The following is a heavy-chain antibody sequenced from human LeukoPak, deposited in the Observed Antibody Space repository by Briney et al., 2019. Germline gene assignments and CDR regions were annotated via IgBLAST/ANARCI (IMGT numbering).Heavy chain of an antibody. Sequence: PSETLSLTCAVYGGSFSGYYWSWIRQPPGKGLEWIGEINHSGSTNYNPSLKSRVTISVDTSKNQFSLKLSSVTAADTAVYYCAGARPYYYGSGSYYDDYWGQGTLVTVSS. J-gene: IGHJ4*02. D-gene: IGHD3-10*01. V-gene: IGHV4-34*01. CDR3: AGARPYYYGSGSYYDDY. CDR1: GGSFSGYY. CDR2: INHSGST.